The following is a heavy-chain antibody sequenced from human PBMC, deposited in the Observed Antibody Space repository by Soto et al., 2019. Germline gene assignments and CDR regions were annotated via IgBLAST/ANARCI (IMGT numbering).Heavy chain of an antibody. J-gene: IGHJ6*03. CDR2: INHSGST. CDR3: ARGRGHQLRYYYYYYYMDV. Sequence: SETLSLTCAVYGGSFSGYYWSWIRQPPGKGLEWIGEINHSGSTNYNPSLKSRVTISVDTSKNQFSLKLSSVTAADTAVYYCARGRGHQLRYYYYYYYMDVWGKGTTVTVSS. CDR1: GGSFSGYY. V-gene: IGHV4-34*01. D-gene: IGHD2-2*01.